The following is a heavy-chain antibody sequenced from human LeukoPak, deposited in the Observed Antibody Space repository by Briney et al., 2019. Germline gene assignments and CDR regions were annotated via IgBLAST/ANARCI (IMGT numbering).Heavy chain of an antibody. D-gene: IGHD3-9*01. J-gene: IGHJ3*02. CDR1: GFTFGDYA. V-gene: IGHV3-49*04. Sequence: GGSLRLSCTASGFTFGDYAMSWVRQAPGKGLEWVGFIRSKAYGGTTEYAASVKGRFTISRDDSKSIAYLQMNSLKTEDTAVYYCTRGPGVILTGHGPNSPIDIWGQGTMVTAS. CDR3: TRGPGVILTGHGPNSPIDI. CDR2: IRSKAYGGTT.